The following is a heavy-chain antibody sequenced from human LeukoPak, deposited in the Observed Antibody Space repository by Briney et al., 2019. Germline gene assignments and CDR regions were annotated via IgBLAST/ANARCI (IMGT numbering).Heavy chain of an antibody. J-gene: IGHJ4*02. CDR3: VRDVKLTPFHY. V-gene: IGHV3-53*05. CDR1: GFTVSSNY. Sequence: PGGSLRLSCAASGFTVSSNYMSWVRQAPGKGLEWVSIIYSDGSTYYPDSVKGRFTISRDNSKNTLYLQMNNLRHEDTAVYYCVRDVKLTPFHYWGQGTLVSVSS. D-gene: IGHD2/OR15-2a*01. CDR2: IYSDGST.